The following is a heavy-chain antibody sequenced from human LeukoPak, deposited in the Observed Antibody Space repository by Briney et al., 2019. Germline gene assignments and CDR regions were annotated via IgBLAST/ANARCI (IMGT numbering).Heavy chain of an antibody. CDR2: ISYDGSNK. CDR1: GFTFSSYA. CDR3: AKDRADYGMDV. D-gene: IGHD3-10*01. Sequence: GGSLRLSCAASGFTFSSYAMHWVRQAPGKGLEGVAVISYDGSNKYYADYVKGRFTISRDKSNNTLYLQTNSLRAEDTAVYYCAKDRADYGMDVWGQGTTVTVSS. J-gene: IGHJ6*02. V-gene: IGHV3-30*18.